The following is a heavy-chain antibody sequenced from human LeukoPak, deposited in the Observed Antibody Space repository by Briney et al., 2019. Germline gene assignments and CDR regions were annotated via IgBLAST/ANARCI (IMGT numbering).Heavy chain of an antibody. V-gene: IGHV4-38-2*02. CDR1: GYSISSGFY. CDR3: ARGRELAKRTLGRSSTWSRGGSDY. CDR2: IHYSGST. Sequence: SETLSLTCTVSGYSISSGFYWGWIRQPPGEGLQYIGSIHYSGSTFYNPSLKSRVTISVDTSKNQFSLRLSSVTAADTAVYYCARGRELAKRTLGRSSTWSRGGSDYWGQGTLVTVSS. J-gene: IGHJ4*02. D-gene: IGHD6-13*01.